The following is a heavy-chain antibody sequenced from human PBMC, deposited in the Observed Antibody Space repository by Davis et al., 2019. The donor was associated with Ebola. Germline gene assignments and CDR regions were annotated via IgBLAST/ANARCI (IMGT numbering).Heavy chain of an antibody. J-gene: IGHJ4*02. CDR2: IYYSGST. CDR1: GGSISSYY. D-gene: IGHD6-13*01. Sequence: MPSETLSLTCTVSGGSISSYYWSWIRQPPGKGLEWIGYIYYSGSTNYNPSLKSRVTISVDKSKNQFSLKLSSVTAADTAVYYCARQQLVEGFDYWGQGTLVTVSS. CDR3: ARQQLVEGFDY. V-gene: IGHV4-59*08.